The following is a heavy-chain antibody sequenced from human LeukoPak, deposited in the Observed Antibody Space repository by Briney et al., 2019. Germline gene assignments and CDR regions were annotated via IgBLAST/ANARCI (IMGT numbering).Heavy chain of an antibody. Sequence: GGSLRLSCAASGFTFSSYTRKWVRQAPGKGLEWVSSISGSSRYIYYADSVKGRFTISRDYSLFLQMNSLRAEDTAVYYCARELVDTSGHYYLDYWGQGTLVTVSS. CDR3: ARELVDTSGHYYLDY. D-gene: IGHD3-22*01. CDR2: ISGSSRYI. J-gene: IGHJ4*02. CDR1: GFTFSSYT. V-gene: IGHV3-21*01.